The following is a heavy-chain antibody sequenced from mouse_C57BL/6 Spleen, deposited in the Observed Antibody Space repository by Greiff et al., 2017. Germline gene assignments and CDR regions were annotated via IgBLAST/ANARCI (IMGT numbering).Heavy chain of an antibody. J-gene: IGHJ2*01. D-gene: IGHD1-1*01. Sequence: QVQLQQSGAELVKPGASVKISCKASGYAFSSYWMNWVKQRPGKGLEWIGQLYPGDGDTNYNGKFKGKATLTADKSSSTAYMQLSSLTSEDSAVYFCARSYYGSSQFYWGQGTTRTVSS. CDR2: LYPGDGDT. V-gene: IGHV1-80*01. CDR1: GYAFSSYW. CDR3: ARSYYGSSQFY.